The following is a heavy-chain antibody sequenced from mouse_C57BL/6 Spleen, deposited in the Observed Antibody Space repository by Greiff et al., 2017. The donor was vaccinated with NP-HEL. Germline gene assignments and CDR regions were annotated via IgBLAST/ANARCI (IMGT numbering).Heavy chain of an antibody. CDR3: ARRSSGYGFAY. CDR2: IYPGDGDT. Sequence: VQLHQSGAELVKPGASVKISCKASGYAFSSCWMNWVKQRPGKGLEWIGQIYPGDGDTNYNGKFKGKATLTADKSSSTAYMQLSSLTSEDSAVYFCARRSSGYGFAYWGQGTLVTVSA. D-gene: IGHD3-2*02. V-gene: IGHV1-80*01. J-gene: IGHJ3*01. CDR1: GYAFSSCW.